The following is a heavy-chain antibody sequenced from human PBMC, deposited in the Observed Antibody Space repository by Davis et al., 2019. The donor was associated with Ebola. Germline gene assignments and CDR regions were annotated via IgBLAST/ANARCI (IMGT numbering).Heavy chain of an antibody. J-gene: IGHJ6*03. CDR1: GGSISSSNW. D-gene: IGHD2-8*01. CDR3: ASGYCTNGVCLPMDV. CDR2: IYHSGST. Sequence: PSETLSLTCAVSGGSISSSNWWSWVRQPPGKGLEWIGEIYHSGSTNYNPSLKSRVTISVDKSKNQFSLKLSSVTAADTAVYYCASGYCTNGVCLPMDVWGKRTTVTVSS. V-gene: IGHV4-4*02.